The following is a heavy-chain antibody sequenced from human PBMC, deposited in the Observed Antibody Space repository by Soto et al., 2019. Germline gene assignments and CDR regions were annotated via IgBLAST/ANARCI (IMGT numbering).Heavy chain of an antibody. J-gene: IGHJ4*02. CDR3: AKRASGSDFDY. V-gene: IGHV3-23*01. CDR2: ISGSGGST. CDR1: GFTFSSYA. Sequence: EVQLLESGGGLVQPGGSLRLSCAASGFTFSSYAMNWVRQAPGKGLEWVSVISGSGGSTYYADSVKGRFTISRDNSKNTLYLQMKSLGAEDTAVYYGAKRASGSDFDYWGQGTLVTVSS. D-gene: IGHD1-26*01.